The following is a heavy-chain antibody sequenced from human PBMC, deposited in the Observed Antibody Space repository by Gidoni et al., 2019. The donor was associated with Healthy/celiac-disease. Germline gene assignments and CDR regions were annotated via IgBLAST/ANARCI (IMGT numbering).Heavy chain of an antibody. D-gene: IGHD3-10*01. V-gene: IGHV4-34*01. Sequence: QVQLQQWGAGLLKPSETLSLTCAVYGGSSSGHYWRGIRQPPGKGLEWIGELNHSGSTNYNPSLKSRVTISVDTSKNQFSLKLSSVTAADTAVYYCARQKYYYGSGSYLIPFDPWGQGTLVTVSS. CDR3: ARQKYYYGSGSYLIPFDP. CDR2: LNHSGST. CDR1: GGSSSGHY. J-gene: IGHJ5*02.